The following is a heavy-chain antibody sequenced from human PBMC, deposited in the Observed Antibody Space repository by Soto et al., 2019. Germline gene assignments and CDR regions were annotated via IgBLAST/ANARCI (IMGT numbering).Heavy chain of an antibody. CDR1: GFTFSSYA. Sequence: EVQLLESGGGLVQPGGSLRLSCAASGFTFSSYAMTWVRQAPGKGLEWVSGVTNSGGNTYYADSVKGRFTISRDNSKNTLYLQMNSLRAEDTAVYYCAKWDLVVAATEYWGQGTLVTVSA. D-gene: IGHD2-15*01. CDR2: VTNSGGNT. CDR3: AKWDLVVAATEY. V-gene: IGHV3-23*01. J-gene: IGHJ4*02.